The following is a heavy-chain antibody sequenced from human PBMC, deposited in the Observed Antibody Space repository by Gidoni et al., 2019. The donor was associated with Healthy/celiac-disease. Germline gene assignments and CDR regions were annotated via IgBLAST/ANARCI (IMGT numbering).Heavy chain of an antibody. Sequence: QVQLQESGPGLVKPSQTMSLTCTVSGGSFSSGGYYWSWIRQHPGKGLEWIGYIYYSGSTYYNPSLKSRVTISVDTSKNQFTLKLSSVTAADTAVYYCARGGEPYYDILTGSNWFDPWGQGTLVTVSS. J-gene: IGHJ5*02. V-gene: IGHV4-31*03. CDR3: ARGGEPYYDILTGSNWFDP. CDR2: IYYSGST. D-gene: IGHD3-9*01. CDR1: GGSFSSGGYY.